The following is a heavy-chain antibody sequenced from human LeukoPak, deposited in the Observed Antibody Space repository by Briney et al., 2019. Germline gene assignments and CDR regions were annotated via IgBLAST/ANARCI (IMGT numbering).Heavy chain of an antibody. CDR1: GFTFSSYG. CDR3: ARGSDFWSGYCFDY. Sequence: PGRSLRLSCAASGFTFSSYGMHWVRQAPGKGLEWVAVISYDGSNKYYADSVKGRFTISRDNSKNTLYLQMNSLRAEDTAVYYCARGSDFWSGYCFDYWGQGTLVTVSS. J-gene: IGHJ4*02. D-gene: IGHD3-3*01. V-gene: IGHV3-30*03. CDR2: ISYDGSNK.